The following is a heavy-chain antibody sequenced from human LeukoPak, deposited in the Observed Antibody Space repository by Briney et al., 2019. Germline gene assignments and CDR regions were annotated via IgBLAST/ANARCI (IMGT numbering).Heavy chain of an antibody. CDR2: IIPIFGTA. D-gene: IGHD1-26*01. CDR1: GGTFSSYA. V-gene: IGHV1-69*01. CDR3: ARGEWRELVYAN. Sequence: SVKVSCKASGGTFSSYAISWVRQAPGQGLEWMGGIIPIFGTANYARKFQGRVTITADESTSTAYMELSSLRSEDTAVYYCARGEWRELVYANWGQGTLVTVSS. J-gene: IGHJ4*02.